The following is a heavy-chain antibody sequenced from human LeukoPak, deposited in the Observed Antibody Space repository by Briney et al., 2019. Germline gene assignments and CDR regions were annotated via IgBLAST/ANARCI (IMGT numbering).Heavy chain of an antibody. D-gene: IGHD3-3*01. CDR1: GGTFSSYA. Sequence: SVKVSCKASGGTFSSYAISWVRQAPGQGLEWMGGIIPIFGTANYAQKFQGRVTITADESTSTAYMELSRLRSDDTAVYYCASLWRSPGWFDPWGQGTLVTVSS. J-gene: IGHJ5*02. V-gene: IGHV1-69*01. CDR2: IIPIFGTA. CDR3: ASLWRSPGWFDP.